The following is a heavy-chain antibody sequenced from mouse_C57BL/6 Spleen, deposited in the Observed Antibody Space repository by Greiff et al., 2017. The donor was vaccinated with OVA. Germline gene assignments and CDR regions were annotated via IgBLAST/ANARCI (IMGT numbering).Heavy chain of an antibody. CDR1: GFTFSDYY. CDR2: INYDGSST. D-gene: IGHD1-1*01. CDR3: ARDPPYGSSYEWYFDV. Sequence: DVKLVESAGGLVQPGSSMKLSCTASGFTFSDYYMAWVRQVPEKGLEWVANINYDGSSTYYLDSLKSRFIISRDNAKNILYLQMSSLKSEDTATYYCARDPPYGSSYEWYFDVWGTGTTVTVSS. V-gene: IGHV5-16*01. J-gene: IGHJ1*03.